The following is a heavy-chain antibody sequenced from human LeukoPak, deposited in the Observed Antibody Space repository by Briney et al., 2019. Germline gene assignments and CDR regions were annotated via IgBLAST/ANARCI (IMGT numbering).Heavy chain of an antibody. V-gene: IGHV4-38-2*02. CDR3: ARGQYSSGWYWFDP. CDR2: IYHSGST. Sequence: SETLSLTCTVSGYSISIGYYWGWIRQPPGKGLEWIGSIYHSGSTYYNPSLKSRVTISVDTSKNQFSLKLSSVTAADTAVYYCARGQYSSGWYWFDPWGQGTLVTVSS. CDR1: GYSISIGYY. D-gene: IGHD6-19*01. J-gene: IGHJ5*02.